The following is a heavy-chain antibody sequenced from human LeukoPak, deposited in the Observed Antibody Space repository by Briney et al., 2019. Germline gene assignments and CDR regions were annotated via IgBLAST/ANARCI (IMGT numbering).Heavy chain of an antibody. CDR1: GFSFSSYS. V-gene: IGHV3-21*01. J-gene: IGHJ4*02. CDR2: ISSSSGYI. CDR3: ARDPRPYYYDGSGSV. D-gene: IGHD3-22*01. Sequence: MSGGSLRLSCAASGFSFSSYSMNWVRQAPGKGLEWISSISSSSGYIYYADSVKGRFTISRDNAKNSLYLQMNSLRAEDTAVYYCARDPRPYYYDGSGSVWGQGTLVTVSS.